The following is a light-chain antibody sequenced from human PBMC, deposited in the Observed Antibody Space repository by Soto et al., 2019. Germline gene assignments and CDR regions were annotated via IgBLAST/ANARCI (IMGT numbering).Light chain of an antibody. CDR1: QNINNY. Sequence: DIHITHSPSALSSSVLYIFTITCQSSQNINNYLNWYQQKQGRAPQLLISDASNLEAGVPSRFRGSGSGTDFTFTISCLQPEDIATYYCQQYENLPTFGQGTRLEIK. CDR3: QQYENLPT. V-gene: IGKV1-33*01. CDR2: DAS. J-gene: IGKJ5*01.